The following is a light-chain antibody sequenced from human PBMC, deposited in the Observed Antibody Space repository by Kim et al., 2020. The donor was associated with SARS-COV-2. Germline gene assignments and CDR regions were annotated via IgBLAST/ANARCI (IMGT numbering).Light chain of an antibody. CDR2: AAS. Sequence: ASVGDRVTITCRASQGITNYLAWLQQKPGKVPKRLIYAASSLQSGVPSRFIGSGFGTEFTLTISSLQPEDLATYYCLPYSDYPPTFGGGTKVDIK. J-gene: IGKJ4*02. CDR1: QGITNY. V-gene: IGKV1-17*03. CDR3: LPYSDYPPT.